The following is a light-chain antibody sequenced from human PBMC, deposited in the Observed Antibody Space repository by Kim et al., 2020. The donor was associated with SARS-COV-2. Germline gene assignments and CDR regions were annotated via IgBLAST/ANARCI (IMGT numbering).Light chain of an antibody. CDR1: QSLLHSDGKTY. J-gene: IGKJ5*01. Sequence: DIVITQTPLPLSVTPGQPASISCKSSQSLLHSDGKTYLYWYLQKPGQSPQLLICKVSNRFSGVPERFSGGGSGTDFTLKISRLKAEDDGIYYCMQAIQLPGTIGQGSRRGIK. V-gene: IGKV2D-29*02. CDR3: MQAIQLPGT. CDR2: KVS.